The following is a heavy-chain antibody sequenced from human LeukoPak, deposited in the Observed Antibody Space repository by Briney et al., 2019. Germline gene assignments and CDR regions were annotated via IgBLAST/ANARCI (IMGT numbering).Heavy chain of an antibody. V-gene: IGHV3-9*01. D-gene: IGHD6-6*01. CDR1: GFTFDAYA. CDR3: AKDITGGRSSPYFDS. CDR2: ISWNGGGM. J-gene: IGHJ4*02. Sequence: GGSLRLSCAASGFTFDAYAMHWIRQAPGKGLEWVSGISWNGGGMGYAVSVKGRFTISRDNAKNSLYLQMNSLRDEDTALYYCAKDITGGRSSPYFDSWGQGTLVTVSS.